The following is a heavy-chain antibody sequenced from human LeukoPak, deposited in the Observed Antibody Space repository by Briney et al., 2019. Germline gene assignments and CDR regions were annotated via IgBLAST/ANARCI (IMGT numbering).Heavy chain of an antibody. CDR1: GFTFSSYV. D-gene: IGHD2-21*02. J-gene: IGHJ4*02. CDR2: ISNSGGST. Sequence: GGSLRLSCAASGFTFSSYVMSWVRQAPGKGLEWVSSISNSGGSTYYADSVKGRFTISRDNSKSTLYLQMNSLRAEDTAVYYCAANGYCGTDCYYYFDYWGQGTLVTVSS. V-gene: IGHV3-23*01. CDR3: AANGYCGTDCYYYFDY.